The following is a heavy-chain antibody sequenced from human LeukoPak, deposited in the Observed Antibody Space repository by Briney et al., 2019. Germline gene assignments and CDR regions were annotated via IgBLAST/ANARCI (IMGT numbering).Heavy chain of an antibody. D-gene: IGHD1-20*01. Sequence: ASVKVSCKASGGTFSSYAISWVRQAPGQGLEWMGGIIPIFGTANYAQKFQGRVTITADESTSTAYMELSSLRSEDTAVYYCARGGRANWNHRFDYWGQGTLVTVSS. CDR1: GGTFSSYA. V-gene: IGHV1-69*13. CDR2: IIPIFGTA. CDR3: ARGGRANWNHRFDY. J-gene: IGHJ4*02.